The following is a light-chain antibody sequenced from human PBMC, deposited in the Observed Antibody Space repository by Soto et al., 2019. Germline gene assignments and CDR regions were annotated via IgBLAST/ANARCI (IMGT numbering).Light chain of an antibody. J-gene: IGKJ4*01. CDR2: DAS. V-gene: IGKV3-11*01. Sequence: EIVLTQSPATRSLSPGERATLSCRASQSVSNYLAWYQQKPGQAPRLLIYDASNRATGIPARFSGSGSGTDFTLTISSLEPEDFAVYFCQQRSILLTFGGGTKVEIK. CDR1: QSVSNY. CDR3: QQRSILLT.